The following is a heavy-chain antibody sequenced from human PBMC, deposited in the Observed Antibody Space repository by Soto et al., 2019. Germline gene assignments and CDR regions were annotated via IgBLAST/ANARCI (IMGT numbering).Heavy chain of an antibody. CDR1: GFTVSSNY. J-gene: IGHJ3*02. D-gene: IGHD3-10*01. CDR2: IYSGGST. Sequence: GGSLRLSCAASGFTVSSNYMSWVRQAPGKGLEWVSVIYSGGSTYYADSVKGRFTISRDNSKNTLYLQMNSLRAEDTAVYYCAGEGSRGFFAMFASDIWGQGTMVTVSS. V-gene: IGHV3-66*01. CDR3: AGEGSRGFFAMFASDI.